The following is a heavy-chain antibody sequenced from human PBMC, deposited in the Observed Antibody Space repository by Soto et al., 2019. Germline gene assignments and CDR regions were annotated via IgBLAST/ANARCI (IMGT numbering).Heavy chain of an antibody. V-gene: IGHV3-48*01. D-gene: IGHD3-3*01. J-gene: IGHJ6*03. CDR1: GFTFSSYS. CDR3: ARIGFYDFWSGYESPMDV. CDR2: ISSSGTTI. Sequence: EVQLVESGGGLVQPGGSLRLSCAASGFTFSSYSMNWVRQAPGKGLEWVSFISSSGTTIYYADSVKGRFTISRDNAKNSRYLQMNSLRAEDTAVYYCARIGFYDFWSGYESPMDVWGKGTTVTVSS.